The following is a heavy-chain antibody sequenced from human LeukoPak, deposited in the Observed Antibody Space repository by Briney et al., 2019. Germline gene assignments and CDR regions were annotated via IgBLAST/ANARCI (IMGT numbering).Heavy chain of an antibody. CDR2: IKQDGSEK. V-gene: IGHV3-7*01. D-gene: IGHD6-19*01. J-gene: IGHJ2*01. CDR1: GFTFSSYW. Sequence: PGGSLRLSCAASGFTFSSYWMSWVRQAPGKGLEWVANIKQDGSEKYYVDSVKGRFTISRDNAKNSLYLQMNSLRAEDTAVYYCASSSGYLCWYFDLWGRGTLVTVSS. CDR3: ASSSGYLCWYFDL.